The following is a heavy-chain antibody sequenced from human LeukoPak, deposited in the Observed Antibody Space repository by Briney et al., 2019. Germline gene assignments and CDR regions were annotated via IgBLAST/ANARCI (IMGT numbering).Heavy chain of an antibody. CDR2: IYYSGST. J-gene: IGHJ5*02. CDR3: ARVGDWFDP. V-gene: IGHV4-30-4*01. CDR1: GGSISSGDYY. Sequence: PSETLSLTCTVSGGSISSGDYYWSWIRQHSGKGLEWIGYIYYSGSTYYNPSLKSRVTISVDTSKNQFSLKLNSVTAADTAVYYCARVGDWFDPWGQGTLVTVSS.